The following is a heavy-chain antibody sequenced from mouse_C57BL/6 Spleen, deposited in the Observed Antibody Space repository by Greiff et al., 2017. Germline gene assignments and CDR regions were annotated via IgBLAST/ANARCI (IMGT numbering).Heavy chain of an antibody. V-gene: IGHV1-18*01. J-gene: IGHJ2*01. CDR2: INPNNGGT. CDR1: GYTFTDYN. Sequence: EVQRVESGPELVKPGASVKIPCKASGYTFTDYNMDWVKQSHGKSLEWIGVINPNNGGTIYNQKFKGKATLTVDKSSSTAYMELRSLTSEDTAFYYCAVLTGYYWGQGTTLTVSS. CDR3: AVLTGYY.